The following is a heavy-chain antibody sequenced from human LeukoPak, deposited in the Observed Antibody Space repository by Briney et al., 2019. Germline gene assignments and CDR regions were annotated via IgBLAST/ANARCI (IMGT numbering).Heavy chain of an antibody. CDR1: GYSFTSYW. CDR2: IYPGDSDT. CDR3: AVVVREVIIGGYFDY. D-gene: IGHD3-10*01. Sequence: GESLKISCKGSGYSFTSYWIGWVRQMPGKGLEWMGIIYPGDSDTRYSPSFQGQVTISADKSISTAYLQWSSLKASDTAMYYCAVVVREVIIGGYFDYWGQGTLVTVSS. V-gene: IGHV5-51*01. J-gene: IGHJ4*02.